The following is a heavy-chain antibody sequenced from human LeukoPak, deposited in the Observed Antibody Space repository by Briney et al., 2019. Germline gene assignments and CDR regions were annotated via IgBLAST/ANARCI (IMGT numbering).Heavy chain of an antibody. J-gene: IGHJ4*02. CDR2: IYYSGST. D-gene: IGHD3-9*01. V-gene: IGHV4-39*07. CDR3: ASGWDDILTGYPPVMWSSDY. CDR1: GGSISSSDYY. Sequence: PSETLSLTCTVSGGSISSSDYYWGWIRQPPGKGLEWIGSIYYSGSTYYNPSLKSRVTISVDTSKNQFSLKLSSVTAADTAVYYCASGWDDILTGYPPVMWSSDYWGQGTLVTVSS.